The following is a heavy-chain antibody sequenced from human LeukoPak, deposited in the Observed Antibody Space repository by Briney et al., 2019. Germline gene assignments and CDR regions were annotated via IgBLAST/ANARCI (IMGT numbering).Heavy chain of an antibody. J-gene: IGHJ4*02. Sequence: ASVKVSCKASGYTFASYGISWVRQAPGRGLEWMGWISAYNGNTNYAQKLQGRVTMTTDTSTGTAYMELRSLRSDDTAVYYCARDLEDIVVVPAVPFDYWGQGTLVTVSS. D-gene: IGHD2-2*01. CDR1: GYTFASYG. V-gene: IGHV1-18*01. CDR2: ISAYNGNT. CDR3: ARDLEDIVVVPAVPFDY.